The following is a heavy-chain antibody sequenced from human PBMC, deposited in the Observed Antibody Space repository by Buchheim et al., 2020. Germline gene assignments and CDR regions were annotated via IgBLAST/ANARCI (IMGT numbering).Heavy chain of an antibody. CDR3: AKDLVAVDEDYYYYGMDV. D-gene: IGHD6-19*01. CDR2: ISYDGSNK. CDR1: GFTFSSYG. J-gene: IGHJ6*02. Sequence: QVQLVESGGGVVQPGRSLRLSCAASGFTFSSYGMHWVRQAPGKGLEWVAVISYDGSNKYYADSVKGRFTISRDNSKNTPYLQMNSLRAEDTAVYYCAKDLVAVDEDYYYYGMDVWGQGTT. V-gene: IGHV3-30*18.